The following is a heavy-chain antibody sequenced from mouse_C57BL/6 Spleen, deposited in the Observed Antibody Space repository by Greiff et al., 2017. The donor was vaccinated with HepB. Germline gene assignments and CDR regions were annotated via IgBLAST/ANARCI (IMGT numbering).Heavy chain of an antibody. CDR1: GFTFSDYY. Sequence: EVQLMESGGGLVQPGGSLKLSCAASGFTFSDYYMYWVRQTPEKRLEWVAYISNGGGSTYYPDTVKGRFTISRDNAKNTLYLQMSRLKSEDTAMYYCARSGLLYAMDYWGQGTSVTVSS. J-gene: IGHJ4*01. V-gene: IGHV5-12*01. D-gene: IGHD2-10*01. CDR2: ISNGGGST. CDR3: ARSGLLYAMDY.